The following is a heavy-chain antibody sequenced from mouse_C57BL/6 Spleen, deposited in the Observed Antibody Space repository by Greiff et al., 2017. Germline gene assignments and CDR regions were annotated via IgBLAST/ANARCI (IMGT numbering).Heavy chain of an antibody. CDR3: ASVITTVVAHFDY. V-gene: IGHV1-80*01. D-gene: IGHD1-1*01. Sequence: VKLQESGAELVKPGASVKISCKASGYAFSSYWMNWVKQRPGTGLEWIGQIYPGDGDTNYNGKFKGKATLTADKSSSTAYMQLSSLTSEDSAVYFCASVITTVVAHFDYWGQGTTLTVSS. CDR1: GYAFSSYW. CDR2: IYPGDGDT. J-gene: IGHJ2*01.